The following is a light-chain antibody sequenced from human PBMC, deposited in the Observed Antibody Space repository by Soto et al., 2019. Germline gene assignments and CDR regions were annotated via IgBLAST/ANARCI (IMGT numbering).Light chain of an antibody. Sequence: EIVLTQSPCTLSLSPGERATLSCRASQSISSSYLAWYQQKPGQAPRLLIYGASSRATGIPDRFSGSGSGTDFTLIISRLEPEDFAVYYCQQYGSSPWTFGQGTKVEIK. CDR1: QSISSSY. CDR2: GAS. CDR3: QQYGSSPWT. J-gene: IGKJ1*01. V-gene: IGKV3-20*01.